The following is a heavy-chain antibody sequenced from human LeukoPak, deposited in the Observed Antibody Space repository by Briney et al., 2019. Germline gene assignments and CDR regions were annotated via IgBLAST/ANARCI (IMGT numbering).Heavy chain of an antibody. CDR1: GYTFTSYY. V-gene: IGHV1-46*01. CDR3: ARDNGIQPALDY. D-gene: IGHD5-18*01. Sequence: ASVKVSCKASGYTFTSYYMHWVRQAPGQGLEWMGIINPSGGSTSYSQKFQGRVTMTRDMSTSTVYMELSSLRSDDTAVYYCARDNGIQPALDYWGQGTLVTVSS. J-gene: IGHJ4*02. CDR2: INPSGGST.